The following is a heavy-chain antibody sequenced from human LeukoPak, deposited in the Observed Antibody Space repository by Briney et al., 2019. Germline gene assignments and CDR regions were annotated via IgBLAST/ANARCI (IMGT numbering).Heavy chain of an antibody. CDR1: GFTFRDSA. CDR3: AREDCSGGSCFLDY. J-gene: IGHJ4*02. Sequence: GGSLRLSCAGSGFTFRDSAMTWVRQAPGKGLEWVSYISSSATTIYYADFVKGRFTISRDNAKNSLYLQMNGLRAEDTAVYYCAREDCSGGSCFLDYWGQGTLVTVSS. V-gene: IGHV3-48*03. CDR2: ISSSATTI. D-gene: IGHD2-15*01.